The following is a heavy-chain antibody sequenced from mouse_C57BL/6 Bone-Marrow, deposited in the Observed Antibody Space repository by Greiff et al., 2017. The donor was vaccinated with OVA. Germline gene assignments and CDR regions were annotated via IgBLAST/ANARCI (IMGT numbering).Heavy chain of an antibody. D-gene: IGHD1-1*01. CDR2: INPSSGYT. Sequence: VQLQQSGAELARPGASVKMSCKASGYTFTSYTMHWVKQRPGQGLEWIGYINPSSGYTKYNQKFKDKATLTADKSSSTAYMQLSSLTSADSAVYDYVSYCYDSRNGFAYWGQGTLVTVSA. J-gene: IGHJ3*01. V-gene: IGHV1-4*01. CDR1: GYTFTSYT. CDR3: VSYCYDSRNGFAY.